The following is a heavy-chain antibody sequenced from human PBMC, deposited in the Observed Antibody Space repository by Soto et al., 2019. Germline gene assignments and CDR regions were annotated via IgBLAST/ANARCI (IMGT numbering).Heavy chain of an antibody. V-gene: IGHV3-23*01. Sequence: RLSCAASGFTFSSYAMSWVRQAPGKGLEWVSAISGSGGSTYYADSVKGRFTISRDNSKNTLYLQMNSLRAEDTAVYYCAKDGPPYSSSQYDYWGQATLVTVSS. CDR2: ISGSGGST. CDR3: AKDGPPYSSSQYDY. J-gene: IGHJ4*02. CDR1: GFTFSSYA. D-gene: IGHD6-6*01.